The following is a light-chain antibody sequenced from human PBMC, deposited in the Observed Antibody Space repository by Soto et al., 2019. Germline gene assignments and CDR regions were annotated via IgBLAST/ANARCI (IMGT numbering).Light chain of an antibody. Sequence: QSVLTQPPSASGTPGQRVTISCSGSSSNIGGNTVNWYQQLPVTAPKLLIYSNNQRPSGVPDRFSGSKAGTSASLAISGLQSEDDAEYYCAAWDDSLIGSVFGAGTKLTVL. CDR3: AAWDDSLIGSV. CDR2: SNN. CDR1: SSNIGGNT. V-gene: IGLV1-44*01. J-gene: IGLJ1*01.